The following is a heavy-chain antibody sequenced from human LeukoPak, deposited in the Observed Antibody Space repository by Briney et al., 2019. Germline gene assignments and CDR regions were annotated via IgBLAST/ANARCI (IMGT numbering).Heavy chain of an antibody. V-gene: IGHV3-7*01. Sequence: GGSLRLSCAASGFTFSSYWMSWVRQAPGKGLEWVANMKQDGSEKYYVDSVKGRFTISRDNAKNTLYLQMNSLRAEDTAVYYCARGSGGNYYDSSGHFDYWGQGTLVTVSS. CDR1: GFTFSSYW. D-gene: IGHD3-22*01. J-gene: IGHJ4*02. CDR2: MKQDGSEK. CDR3: ARGSGGNYYDSSGHFDY.